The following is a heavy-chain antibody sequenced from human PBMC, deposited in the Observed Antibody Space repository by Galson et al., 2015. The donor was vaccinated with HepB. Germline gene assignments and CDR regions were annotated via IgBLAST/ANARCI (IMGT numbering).Heavy chain of an antibody. Sequence: SLRLSCAASGFTFSDYYMSWIRQAPGKGLEWVSYISSSGSTIYYADSVKGRFTISRDNAKNSLYLQMNSLRAEDTAVYYCARARDSSGYYPYYYYMDVWGKGTTVTVSS. J-gene: IGHJ6*03. CDR3: ARARDSSGYYPYYYYMDV. V-gene: IGHV3-11*01. CDR2: ISSSGSTI. D-gene: IGHD3-22*01. CDR1: GFTFSDYY.